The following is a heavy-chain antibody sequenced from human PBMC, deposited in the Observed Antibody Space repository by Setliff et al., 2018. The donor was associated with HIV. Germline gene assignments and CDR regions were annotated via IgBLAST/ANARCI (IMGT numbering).Heavy chain of an antibody. V-gene: IGHV5-51*01. CDR1: GYNFASHW. J-gene: IGHJ4*02. CDR2: VYPDDSDS. Sequence: GESLKISCRGSGYNFASHWIAWVRQMPGKGLEWMGIVYPDDSDSRYSPSFQGQVTISADKSVSTAYLQWNSLKASDTAIYYCAKRRRAPGTGDLEAYWGQGTLVTVSS. D-gene: IGHD7-27*01. CDR3: AKRRRAPGTGDLEAY.